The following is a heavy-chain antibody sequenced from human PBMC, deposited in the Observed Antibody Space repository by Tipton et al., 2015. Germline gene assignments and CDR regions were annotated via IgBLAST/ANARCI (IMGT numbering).Heavy chain of an antibody. Sequence: QAGAEVKKPGASVKVSCKASGYSFTSQYIHWVRQAPGQRPEWMGIINPSSGSRNSAQKFQGRLTMTRDTSTSTVFMELSSLKSENTAVYYCARAGYFDNSGNYYDVFDIWGQGTMVTVSS. V-gene: IGHV1-46*03. CDR3: ARAGYFDNSGNYYDVFDI. CDR2: INPSSGSR. D-gene: IGHD3-22*01. CDR1: GYSFTSQY. J-gene: IGHJ3*02.